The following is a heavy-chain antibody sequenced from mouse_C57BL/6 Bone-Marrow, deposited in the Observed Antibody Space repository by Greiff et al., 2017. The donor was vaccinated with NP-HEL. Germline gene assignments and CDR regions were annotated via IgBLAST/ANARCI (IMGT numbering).Heavy chain of an antibody. CDR1: GYSFTDYN. V-gene: IGHV1-39*01. J-gene: IGHJ4*01. CDR3: ERRGHDLDY. Sequence: EVQLQQSGPELVKPGASVKISCKASGYSFTDYNMNWVKQSNGKSLEWIGVINPNYGTTSYNQNFKGKATFTVDKASSTAYMQLNSLTSEDSAVYYRERRGHDLDYWGQGTSVTVSS. D-gene: IGHD2-4*01. CDR2: INPNYGTT.